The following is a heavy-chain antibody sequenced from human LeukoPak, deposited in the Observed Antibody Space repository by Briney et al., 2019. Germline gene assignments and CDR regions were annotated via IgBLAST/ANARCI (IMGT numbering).Heavy chain of an antibody. CDR2: ISSSSSTI. J-gene: IGHJ3*02. CDR1: GFTFSSYS. D-gene: IGHD3-10*01. Sequence: GGSLRLSCAASGFTFSSYSMNWVRQAPGKWLEWVSYISSSSSTIYYADSVKGRFTISRDNAKNSLYLQMNSLRAEDTAVYYCARDWASITMVRGDRRDAFDIWGQGTMVTVSS. CDR3: ARDWASITMVRGDRRDAFDI. V-gene: IGHV3-48*04.